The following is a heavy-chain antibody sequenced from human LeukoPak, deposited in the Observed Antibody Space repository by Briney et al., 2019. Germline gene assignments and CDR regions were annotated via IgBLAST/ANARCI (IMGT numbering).Heavy chain of an antibody. CDR3: ARHRRELDDFDI. J-gene: IGHJ3*02. Sequence: SETLSLTCTVSGGSISSYYWSWIRQPPGKGLEWIGYIHYSGSTNYNPSLKSRVTISVETSKNQFSLKLSSVTAADTAVYYCARHRRELDDFDIWGQGTKVTVSS. CDR1: GGSISSYY. V-gene: IGHV4-59*08. D-gene: IGHD1-26*01. CDR2: IHYSGST.